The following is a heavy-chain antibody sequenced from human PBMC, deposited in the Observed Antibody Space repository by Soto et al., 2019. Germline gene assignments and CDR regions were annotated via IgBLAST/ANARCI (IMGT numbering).Heavy chain of an antibody. Sequence: LKISGKGSGYSFTSYWIIWVRQMPVKVLEWMGRIDPSDSYTNYSPSFQGHVTISADKSISTAYLQWSSLKASDTATYYCARQSDDSSGYYSNWFDPWGQGTLVTVSS. D-gene: IGHD3-22*01. CDR2: IDPSDSYT. J-gene: IGHJ5*02. CDR3: ARQSDDSSGYYSNWFDP. CDR1: GYSFTSYW. V-gene: IGHV5-10-1*01.